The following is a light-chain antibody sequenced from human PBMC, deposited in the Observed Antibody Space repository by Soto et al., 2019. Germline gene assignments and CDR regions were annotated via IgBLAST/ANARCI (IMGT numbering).Light chain of an antibody. CDR3: QQYNKWPRT. V-gene: IGKV3-15*01. Sequence: EIVMTKSPSTLSGSPRERATLSCRASQSVSSNLAWYQQKPGQAPRLLIYGASTRATGIPARFSGSGSGTEFTLTISSLQSEDFAVYYCQQYNKWPRTVGQGTKVDIK. CDR1: QSVSSN. CDR2: GAS. J-gene: IGKJ1*01.